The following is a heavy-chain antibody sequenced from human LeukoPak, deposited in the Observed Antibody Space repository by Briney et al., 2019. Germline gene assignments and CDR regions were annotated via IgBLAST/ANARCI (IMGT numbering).Heavy chain of an antibody. J-gene: IGHJ3*02. D-gene: IGHD4-17*01. CDR1: GFTFSSYS. V-gene: IGHV3-48*04. CDR2: ISSSSTI. Sequence: PGGSLRLSCAASGFTFSSYSMNWVRQAPGKGLEWVSYISSSSTIYYADSVKGRFTISRDNAKNSLYLQMNSLRAEDSSVYYCARPTTVTTISADAFDIWGQGTMVTVSS. CDR3: ARPTTVTTISADAFDI.